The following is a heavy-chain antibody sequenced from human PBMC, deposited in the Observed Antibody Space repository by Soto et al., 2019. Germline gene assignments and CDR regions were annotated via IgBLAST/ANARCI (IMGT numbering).Heavy chain of an antibody. CDR2: INHSGRV. CDR3: STRAYDTNGYYRFDP. Sequence: LSLTFAVYGGSFSGHSWTWIRQSPGKGLEWIGDINHSGRVNYSPSLKSRVTIPLDTSKNQFSLTLSAVTAADTAMYYCSTRAYDTNGYYRFDPWGQGTLVTVSS. J-gene: IGHJ5*01. D-gene: IGHD3-22*01. CDR1: GGSFSGHS. V-gene: IGHV4-34*01.